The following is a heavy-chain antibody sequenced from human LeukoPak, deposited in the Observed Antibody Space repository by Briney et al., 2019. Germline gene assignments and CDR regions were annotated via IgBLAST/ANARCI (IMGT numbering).Heavy chain of an antibody. D-gene: IGHD2-2*01. CDR1: GGSFSGYY. V-gene: IGHV4-34*01. Sequence: SETLSLTCAVYGGSFSGYYWSWIRQPPGKGLEWIGEINHSGSTNNNPSLKSRVTISVDKSKNQFSLKLSSVTAADTAVYYCARVVPAAQYYFDYWGQGTLVTVSS. CDR2: INHSGST. J-gene: IGHJ4*02. CDR3: ARVVPAAQYYFDY.